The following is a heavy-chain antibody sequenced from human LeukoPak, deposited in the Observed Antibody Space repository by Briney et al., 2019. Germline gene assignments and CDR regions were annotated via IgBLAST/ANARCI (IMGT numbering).Heavy chain of an antibody. D-gene: IGHD6-13*01. CDR2: ISSSSSYI. CDR3: ARKSIAAAGYFDY. V-gene: IGHV3-21*01. CDR1: GFTFSSYS. Sequence: GGSLRLSCAASGFTFSSYSMNWVCQAPGKGLEWVSSISSSSSYIYYADSVKGRFTISRDNAKNSLYLQMNSLRAEDTAVYYCARKSIAAAGYFDYWGQGTLVTVSS. J-gene: IGHJ4*02.